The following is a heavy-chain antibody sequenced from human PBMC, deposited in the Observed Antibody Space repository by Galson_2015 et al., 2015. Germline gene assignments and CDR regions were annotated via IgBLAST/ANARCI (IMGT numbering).Heavy chain of an antibody. J-gene: IGHJ4*02. CDR2: VYYSGST. CDR3: ARHGPKGGSSYAPFDY. Sequence: ETLSLTCTVSGDSINSSYYWGWVRQPPGKGLEWIGNVYYSGSTYYNPSLKSRVTISVDTSKNQFSLKLSSVTATDTAVYYCARHGPKGGSSYAPFDYWGQGALVTVSS. D-gene: IGHD3-16*01. V-gene: IGHV4-39*01. CDR1: GDSINSSYY.